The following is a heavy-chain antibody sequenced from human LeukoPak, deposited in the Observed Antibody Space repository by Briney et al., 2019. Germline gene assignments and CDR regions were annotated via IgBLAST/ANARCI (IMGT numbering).Heavy chain of an antibody. Sequence: GGSLRLSCAASGFTFSSYSMNWVRQAPGKGLEWVSYISSSSSTIYYADSVKGRFTISRDNAKNSLYLQMNSLRAEDTAVHYCARVMTTRTASDAFDIWGQGTMVTVSS. V-gene: IGHV3-48*04. CDR3: ARVMTTRTASDAFDI. CDR1: GFTFSSYS. J-gene: IGHJ3*02. D-gene: IGHD4-17*01. CDR2: ISSSSSTI.